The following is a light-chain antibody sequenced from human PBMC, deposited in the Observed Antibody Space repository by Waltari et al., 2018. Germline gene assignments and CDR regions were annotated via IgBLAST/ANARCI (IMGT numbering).Light chain of an antibody. J-gene: IGLJ3*02. CDR3: CSYAGSSSPRL. V-gene: IGLV2-23*01. Sequence: QSALTQPASVSGSPGQSITIPCTGSSSDVGNFTLVSWYQLHPGKPPKLWIFEATTRPSRISYPFSGSKSGNTASLTISGLQAEDEADYFCCSYAGSSSPRLFGGGTKLSVL. CDR1: SSDVGNFTL. CDR2: EAT.